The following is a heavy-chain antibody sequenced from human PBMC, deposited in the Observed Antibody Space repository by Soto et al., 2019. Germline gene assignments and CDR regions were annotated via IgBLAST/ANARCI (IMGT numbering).Heavy chain of an antibody. Sequence: GGSLRLSCAASGFTFNSYVMHWVRQAPGKGLEWVAGISYDGSKMYYADSVKGRFTISRDNSKNTLYLQMDSLRAEDTAVYFCAKDGKSFPLVVPVPPDYWGQGTLVTVS. V-gene: IGHV3-30*18. CDR2: ISYDGSKM. CDR3: AKDGKSFPLVVPVPPDY. D-gene: IGHD2-2*01. CDR1: GFTFNSYV. J-gene: IGHJ4*02.